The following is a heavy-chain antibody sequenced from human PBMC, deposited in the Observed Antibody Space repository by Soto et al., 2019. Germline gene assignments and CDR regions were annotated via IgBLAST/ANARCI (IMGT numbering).Heavy chain of an antibody. CDR2: IIPIFGTA. J-gene: IGHJ6*02. V-gene: IGHV1-69*01. CDR3: ARGNSNKLLLVYYYGMDV. CDR1: GGTFSSYA. D-gene: IGHD2-8*01. Sequence: QVQLVQSGAEVKKPGSSVKVSCKASGGTFSSYAISWVRQAPGQGLEWMGGIIPIFGTANYAQKFQGRVTITADESTSTAYMELSSLRSEDTAVYYCARGNSNKLLLVYYYGMDVWGQGTTVTVSS.